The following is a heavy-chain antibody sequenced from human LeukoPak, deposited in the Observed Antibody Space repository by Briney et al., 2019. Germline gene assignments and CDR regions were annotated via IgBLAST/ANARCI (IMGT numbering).Heavy chain of an antibody. D-gene: IGHD2-2*01. J-gene: IGHJ4*02. CDR3: ARPLEGCSSVSCYFIQ. CDR2: IYPADSDA. Sequence: PGESLKISCKDSGYTFSGYWIAWVRQMPGKGLEWMGIIYPADSDAKYSPSFRGQVTISADKSATTAYLQWSSLKASDTAMYYCARPLEGCSSVSCYFIQWGQGTLVTVSS. CDR1: GYTFSGYW. V-gene: IGHV5-51*01.